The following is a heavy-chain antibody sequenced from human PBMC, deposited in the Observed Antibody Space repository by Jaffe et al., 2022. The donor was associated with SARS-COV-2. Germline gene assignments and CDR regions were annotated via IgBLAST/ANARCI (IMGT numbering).Heavy chain of an antibody. V-gene: IGHV2-5*02. CDR3: AHSRWKYSSISYNWFDP. J-gene: IGHJ5*02. CDR1: GFSLSTSGVG. CDR2: IYWDDDK. Sequence: QITLKESGPTLVKPTQTLTLTCTFSGFSLSTSGVGVGWIRQPPGKALEWLALIYWDDDKRYSPSLKSRLTITKDTSKNQVVLTMTNMDPVDTATYYCAHSRWKYSSISYNWFDPWGQGTLVTVSS. D-gene: IGHD6-13*01.